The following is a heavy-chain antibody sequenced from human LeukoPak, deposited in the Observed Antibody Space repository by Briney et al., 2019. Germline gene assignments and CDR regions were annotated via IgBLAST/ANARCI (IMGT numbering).Heavy chain of an antibody. Sequence: GGSLRLSCAASGFTFSSYSMNWVRQAPGKGLEWVSYITGSSSTIYYADSVKGRFTISRDNSKNTLYLQMNSLRAEDTAVYYCARGAAAAFDYWGQGTLVTVSS. CDR2: ITGSSSTI. V-gene: IGHV3-48*01. CDR3: ARGAAAAFDY. D-gene: IGHD6-13*01. J-gene: IGHJ4*02. CDR1: GFTFSSYS.